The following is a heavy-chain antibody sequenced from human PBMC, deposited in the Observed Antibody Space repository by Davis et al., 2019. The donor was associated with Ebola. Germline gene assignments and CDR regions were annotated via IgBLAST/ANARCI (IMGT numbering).Heavy chain of an antibody. Sequence: PGGSLRLSCAASGFTFSSYWMSWVRQVPGKGLEWVSTISTSEDHTHYSDSVKGRFTISRDNSKNTLYLQMNSLRAEDTATYYCARYCHYTDCSYFDCWGQGTMVAVSS. J-gene: IGHJ4*02. CDR1: GFTFSSYW. V-gene: IGHV3-23*01. CDR2: ISTSEDHT. D-gene: IGHD2-15*01. CDR3: ARYCHYTDCSYFDC.